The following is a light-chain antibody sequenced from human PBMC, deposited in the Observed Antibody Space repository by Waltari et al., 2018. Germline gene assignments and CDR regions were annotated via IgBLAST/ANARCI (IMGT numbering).Light chain of an antibody. J-gene: IGKJ1*01. CDR1: QSVGSSS. Sequence: EIVLTQSPGTASLSPGARVTLSCRASQSVGSSSLAWYQQKPGKAPRLVISRASRRATAIPDRFSGSGSGTDFSLTISRLEPEDFAVYYCQQHGTLPATFGQGTKVEIK. CDR2: RAS. CDR3: QQHGTLPAT. V-gene: IGKV3-20*01.